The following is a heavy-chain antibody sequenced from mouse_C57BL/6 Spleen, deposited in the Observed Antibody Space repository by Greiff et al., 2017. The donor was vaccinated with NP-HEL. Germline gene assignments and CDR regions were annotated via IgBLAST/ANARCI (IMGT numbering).Heavy chain of an antibody. CDR1: GYAFSSSW. J-gene: IGHJ2*01. Sequence: QVQLKQSGPELVKPGASVKISCKASGYAFSSSWMNWVKQRPGKGLEWIGRIYPGDGDTNYNGKFKGKATLTADKSSSTAYMQLSSLTSEDSAVYFCAREYPYYFDYWGQGTTLTVSS. D-gene: IGHD2-10*02. CDR2: IYPGDGDT. V-gene: IGHV1-82*01. CDR3: AREYPYYFDY.